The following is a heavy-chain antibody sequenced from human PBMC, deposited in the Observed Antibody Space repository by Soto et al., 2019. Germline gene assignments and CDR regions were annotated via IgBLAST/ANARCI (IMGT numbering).Heavy chain of an antibody. Sequence: QMQLQESGPGLVKPSETLSLTCAVSGASISSEQSWSWVRQPPGKGLEWIGEIHHSGSTNNNPSLKRRVTISAAKSKNQFSRILSSVTAADTAVYYCARSFGWDAIDQWGQGTLVTVSS. D-gene: IGHD6-19*01. CDR1: GASISSEQS. J-gene: IGHJ1*01. CDR3: ARSFGWDAIDQ. CDR2: IHHSGST. V-gene: IGHV4-4*02.